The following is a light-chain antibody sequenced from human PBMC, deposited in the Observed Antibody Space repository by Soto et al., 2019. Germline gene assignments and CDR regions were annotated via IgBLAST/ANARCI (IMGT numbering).Light chain of an antibody. CDR1: QSLSSSY. V-gene: IGKV3-20*01. CDR2: GAY. CDR3: QQYGSSRK. J-gene: IGKJ1*01. Sequence: EIALTQSPGTLSLSPGERATLSCRASQSLSSSYLAWYQQTPGQAPRLLIYGAYSRATGIPNMFSGSGSGTDFTLTISRLEHEYFAVYCCQQYGSSRKFGQGTKVAIK.